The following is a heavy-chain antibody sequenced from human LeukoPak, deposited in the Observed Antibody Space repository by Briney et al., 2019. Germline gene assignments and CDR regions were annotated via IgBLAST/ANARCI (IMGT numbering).Heavy chain of an antibody. J-gene: IGHJ5*02. CDR2: ISYDGSNK. D-gene: IGHD6-13*01. CDR3: ARGGIASGGNLVHWFDP. CDR1: GFTFSSYA. V-gene: IGHV3-30*04. Sequence: GGSLRLSCAASGFTFSSYAMHWVRQAPGKGLEWVAVISYDGSNKYYADSVKGRFTISRDNSKNTLYLQMNSLRAEDTAVFYCARGGIASGGNLVHWFDPWGQGTLVTVSS.